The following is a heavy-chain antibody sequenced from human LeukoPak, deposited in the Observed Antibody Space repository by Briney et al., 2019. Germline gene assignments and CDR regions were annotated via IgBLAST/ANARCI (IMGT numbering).Heavy chain of an antibody. CDR3: AKITKATTPNY. D-gene: IGHD4-17*01. J-gene: IGHJ4*02. V-gene: IGHV3-23*01. CDR1: GLTLSNYA. Sequence: GGSLRLSRAASGLTLSNYAMNWVRQASGRGLEWVSGITDSGRKTYYADSVKGRFSISRDNSKNTVYLQMSDLRAEDTAVYYCAKITKATTPNYWGQGTLVTVSS. CDR2: ITDSGRKT.